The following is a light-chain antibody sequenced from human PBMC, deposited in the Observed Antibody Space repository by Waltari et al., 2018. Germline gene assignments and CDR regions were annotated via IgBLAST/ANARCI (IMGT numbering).Light chain of an antibody. J-gene: IGKJ4*01. Sequence: DIQMTQSPSSLSASVGDRVTITCRASENVNNYLDWYQQKPGKAPKLLIYKASTLQSGVPSRFSGSGSGRDYTFTISSLQSEDVATYYCQHNYGTLTFGGGTKVEIK. V-gene: IGKV1-39*01. CDR3: QHNYGTLT. CDR2: KAS. CDR1: ENVNNY.